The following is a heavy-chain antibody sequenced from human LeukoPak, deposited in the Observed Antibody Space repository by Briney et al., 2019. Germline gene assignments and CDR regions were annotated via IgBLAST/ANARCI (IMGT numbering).Heavy chain of an antibody. CDR2: ILYDGSNK. D-gene: IGHD3-3*01. CDR1: GFTFSNYG. J-gene: IGHJ1*01. CDR3: ARGRERYYDFWSGYFQH. V-gene: IGHV3-30*02. Sequence: PGGSLRLSCAASGFTFSNYGMHWVRQAPGKGLEWVAFILYDGSNKYYADSVKGRFTISRDNSKNTLYLQMNSLRAEDTAVYYCARGRERYYDFWSGYFQHWGQGTLVTVSS.